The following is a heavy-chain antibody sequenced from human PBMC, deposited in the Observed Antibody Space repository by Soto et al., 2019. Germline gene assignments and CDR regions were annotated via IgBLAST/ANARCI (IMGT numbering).Heavy chain of an antibody. CDR1: GYSFTSYW. J-gene: IGHJ6*02. CDR3: ARPSRGYSYGSYGMDV. V-gene: IGHV5-10-1*01. D-gene: IGHD5-18*01. CDR2: IDPSDSYT. Sequence: GESLKISCKGSGYSFTSYWISWVRQMPGKGLEWMGRIDPSDSYTNYSPSFQGHVTIPADKSISTAYLQWSSLKASDTAMYYCARPSRGYSYGSYGMDVWGQGTTVTV.